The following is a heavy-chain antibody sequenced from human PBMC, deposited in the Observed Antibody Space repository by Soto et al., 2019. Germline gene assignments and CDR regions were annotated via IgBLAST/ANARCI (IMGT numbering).Heavy chain of an antibody. J-gene: IGHJ6*03. Sequence: EVKLVESGGGLVQPGGSLRLSCAASGFTFTNYWMYWVRQAPGKGLVWVSRINSDGGVSSYADSVKGRLTISRDNVKNTLYLQMNSLRAEDTAVYYCARGDCVGGTCYSLAGSFYYYMDVWGKGTTVTVFS. V-gene: IGHV3-74*01. CDR2: INSDGGVS. D-gene: IGHD2-15*01. CDR1: GFTFTNYW. CDR3: ARGDCVGGTCYSLAGSFYYYMDV.